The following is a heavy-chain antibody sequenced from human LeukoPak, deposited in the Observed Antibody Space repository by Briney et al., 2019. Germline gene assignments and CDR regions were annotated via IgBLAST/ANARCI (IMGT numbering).Heavy chain of an antibody. CDR2: ISSSSSYI. D-gene: IGHD2-15*01. Sequence: GGSLRLSCAASGFTFSSYSMNWVRQAPGKGLEWVSSISSSSSYIYYADSVMGRFTISRDNAKNSLYLQMNSLRAEDTAVYYCASTRNLYCSGGSCYRYNWFDPWGQGTLVTVSS. CDR1: GFTFSSYS. CDR3: ASTRNLYCSGGSCYRYNWFDP. V-gene: IGHV3-21*01. J-gene: IGHJ5*02.